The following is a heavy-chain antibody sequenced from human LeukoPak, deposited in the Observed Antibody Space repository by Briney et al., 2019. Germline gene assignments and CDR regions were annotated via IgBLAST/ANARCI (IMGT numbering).Heavy chain of an antibody. CDR3: ARDAYCSSTSCDSGAGGYDSWYFDY. Sequence: SETLSLTCTVPGGSISSGGYYWSWIRQPPGKGLEWIGYIYHSGSTYYNPSLKSRVTISVDRSKNQFSLKLNSVTAADTAVYYCARDAYCSSTSCDSGAGGYDSWYFDYWGQGTLVTVSS. D-gene: IGHD2-2*01. CDR2: IYHSGST. J-gene: IGHJ4*02. CDR1: GGSISSGGYY. V-gene: IGHV4-30-2*01.